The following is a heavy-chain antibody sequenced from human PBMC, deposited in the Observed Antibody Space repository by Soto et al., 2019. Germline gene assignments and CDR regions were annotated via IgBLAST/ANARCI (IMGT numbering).Heavy chain of an antibody. Sequence: EVQLLDSGVGLVQPGGSLRLSCASSGFTVSSTYMSWVRQAPGRGLEWVSLIYSGGTTYYGDSVKGRFSRSRDNSTNKLNLKMDSLRAEDTAVYYCATKLSGRADALDIWGQGTMVTVSS. CDR3: ATKLSGRADALDI. CDR1: GFTVSSTY. V-gene: IGHV3-66*01. CDR2: IYSGGTT. D-gene: IGHD3-3*01. J-gene: IGHJ3*02.